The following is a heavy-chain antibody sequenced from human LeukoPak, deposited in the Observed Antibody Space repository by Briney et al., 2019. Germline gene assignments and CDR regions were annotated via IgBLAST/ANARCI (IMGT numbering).Heavy chain of an antibody. V-gene: IGHV4-34*01. CDR3: ARGLSGDILTGREGCFDY. Sequence: SETLSLTCAVYGGSFSGYYWSWIRQPPRKGLEWIGEINHSGSTNYNPSLKSRVTISVDTSKNQFSLKLSSVTAADTAVYYWARGLSGDILTGREGCFDYWGQGTLVTVSS. CDR1: GGSFSGYY. D-gene: IGHD3-9*01. CDR2: INHSGST. J-gene: IGHJ4*02.